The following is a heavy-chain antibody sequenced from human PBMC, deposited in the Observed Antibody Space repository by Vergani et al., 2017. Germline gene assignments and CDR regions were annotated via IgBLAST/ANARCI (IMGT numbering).Heavy chain of an antibody. CDR3: TTAWGLYYLHGEYFQY. CDR2: ISSGGGYI. D-gene: IGHD3-10*01. CDR1: GFTFDTYT. V-gene: IGHV3-23*04. J-gene: IGHJ1*01. Sequence: EVQLVESGGGLVQPGGSRRLSCAGAGFTFDTYTMAYVRQAPGKGLEWVATISSGGGYIFYADSVKGRFTISRDNSKNTLFLQMNSLKDEDTAVYYCTTAWGLYYLHGEYFQYWGRGTLVSVSS.